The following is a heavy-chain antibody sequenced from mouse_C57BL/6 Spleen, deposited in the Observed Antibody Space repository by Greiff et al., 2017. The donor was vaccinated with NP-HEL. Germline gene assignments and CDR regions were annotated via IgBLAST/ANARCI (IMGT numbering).Heavy chain of an antibody. CDR3: AVRTAMVTPYAMDY. CDR2: LDPSDSYT. D-gene: IGHD2-1*01. CDR1: GYTFTSYW. Sequence: QVQLQQPGAELVMPGASVKLSCTASGYTFTSYWMHWVKQRPGQGLEWIGELDPSDSYTNYNQKFKGKSTLTVDQSSSTAYMQLSSLTSEDSAVYYCAVRTAMVTPYAMDYWGQGTSVTVSS. J-gene: IGHJ4*01. V-gene: IGHV1-69*01.